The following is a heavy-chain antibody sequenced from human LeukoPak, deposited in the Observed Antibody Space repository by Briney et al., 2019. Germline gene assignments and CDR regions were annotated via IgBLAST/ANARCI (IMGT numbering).Heavy chain of an antibody. Sequence: PSQTLSLTCAVSGGSISSGGYSWSWIRQPPGKGLEWIGYIYHSGSTYYNPSLKSRVTISVDRSKNQFSLKLSSVTAADTAVYYCARVVPAAIEGWFDPWGQGTLVTVSS. V-gene: IGHV4-30-2*01. CDR3: ARVVPAAIEGWFDP. CDR2: IYHSGST. D-gene: IGHD2-2*01. CDR1: GGSISSGGYS. J-gene: IGHJ5*02.